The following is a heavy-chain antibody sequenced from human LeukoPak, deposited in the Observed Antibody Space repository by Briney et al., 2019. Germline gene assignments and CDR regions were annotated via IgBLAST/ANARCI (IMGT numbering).Heavy chain of an antibody. V-gene: IGHV3-30*04. J-gene: IGHJ3*02. CDR2: ISDDGTSK. Sequence: PGGSLRLSCVTSGFTFSNHAMHWVRHGPGKGLEWVAVISDDGTSKFYADSVKGRFTIFRDNSKNTLFLQINSLRPEDTAMYYCARVDDLDAFDIWGQGTLVTVSS. CDR3: ARVDDLDAFDI. CDR1: GFTFSNHA. D-gene: IGHD2-2*03.